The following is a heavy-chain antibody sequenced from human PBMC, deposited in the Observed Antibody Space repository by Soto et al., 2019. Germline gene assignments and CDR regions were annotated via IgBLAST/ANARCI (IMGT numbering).Heavy chain of an antibody. V-gene: IGHV4-39*01. J-gene: IGHJ6*03. CDR3: ARLPRGYYYYYMDV. Sequence: SETLSLTCTVSGGSISSSSYYWGWIRQPPGKGLEWIGSIYYSGSTYYNPSLKSRVTISVDTSKNQFSLKLSSVTAADTAAYYCARLPRGYYYYYMDVWGKGTTVTVSS. CDR1: GGSISSSSYY. CDR2: IYYSGST.